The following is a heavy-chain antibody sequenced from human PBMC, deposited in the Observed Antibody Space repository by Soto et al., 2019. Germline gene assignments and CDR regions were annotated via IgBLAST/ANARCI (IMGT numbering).Heavy chain of an antibody. J-gene: IGHJ6*02. CDR1: GGSISSSNW. CDR2: IYHSGST. V-gene: IGHV4-4*02. D-gene: IGHD3-10*01. CDR3: ASGMVRGYYYYGMDV. Sequence: QVQLQESGPGLVKPSGTLSLTCAVSGGSISSSNWWSWVRQPPGKGLEWIGEIYHSGSTNYNPSPKSRVTISVDKSRNPFSLKLSSVTAADTAVYYCASGMVRGYYYYGMDVWGQGTTVTVSS.